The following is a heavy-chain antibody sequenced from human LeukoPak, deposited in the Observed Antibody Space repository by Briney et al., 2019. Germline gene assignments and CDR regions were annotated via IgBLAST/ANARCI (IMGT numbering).Heavy chain of an antibody. Sequence: PGGSLRLSCAASGFTFSTYWVHWVRQAPGKGLVWVSRINPDGSRTDYADSVKGRFTISRDNAKNSLFLQMNSLRGEDTAIYYCARHLAGDSLYRHFDYWGQGTPVTVSS. CDR3: ARHLAGDSLYRHFDY. CDR1: GFTFSTYW. V-gene: IGHV3-74*01. CDR2: INPDGSRT. D-gene: IGHD5/OR15-5a*01. J-gene: IGHJ4*02.